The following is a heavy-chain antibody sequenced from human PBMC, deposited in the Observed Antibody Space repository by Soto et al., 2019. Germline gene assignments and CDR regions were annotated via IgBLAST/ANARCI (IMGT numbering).Heavy chain of an antibody. CDR2: IYYSGST. V-gene: IGHV4-59*01. CDR1: GGSISSYY. J-gene: IGHJ5*02. CDR3: ARDGSYQNWFDP. Sequence: PSETLSLTCTVSGGSISSYYWSWIRQPPGKGLEWIGYIYYSGSTNYNPSLKSRVTISVDTSKNQFSLKLSSVTAADTAVYYGARDGSYQNWFDPWGQGTLVTVSS. D-gene: IGHD1-26*01.